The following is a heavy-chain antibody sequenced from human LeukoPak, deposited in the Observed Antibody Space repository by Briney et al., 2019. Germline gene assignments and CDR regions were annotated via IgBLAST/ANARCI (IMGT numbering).Heavy chain of an antibody. V-gene: IGHV3-33*01. CDR2: IWYDGSNK. CDR1: GFTFSSYG. Sequence: GGSLRLSCAASGFTFSSYGMHWVRQAPGKGLEWVAVIWYDGSNKYYEDSVKGRFTISRDNSKNTLYLQMNSLRAEDTAVYYCARDPDIDGHHTYYGMEVWGQGTTVTVSS. D-gene: IGHD2-15*01. J-gene: IGHJ6*02. CDR3: ARDPDIDGHHTYYGMEV.